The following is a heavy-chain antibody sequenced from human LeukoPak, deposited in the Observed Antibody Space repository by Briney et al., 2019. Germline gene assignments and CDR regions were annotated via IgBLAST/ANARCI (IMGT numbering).Heavy chain of an antibody. D-gene: IGHD4-11*01. Sequence: GGSLRLSCAASGFTFSSYAMSWVRQAPGKGLEWVSAISGSGGSTYYADSVKGRFTISRDNSKNTLYLQMNSLRAEDTAVYYCATRTVTDYYYYYMDVWGKGTTVTVSS. CDR1: GFTFSSYA. J-gene: IGHJ6*03. CDR3: ATRTVTDYYYYYMDV. CDR2: ISGSGGST. V-gene: IGHV3-23*01.